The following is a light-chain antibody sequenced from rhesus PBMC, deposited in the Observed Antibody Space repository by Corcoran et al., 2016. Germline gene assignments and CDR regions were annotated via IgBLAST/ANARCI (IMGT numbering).Light chain of an antibody. J-gene: IGKJ3*01. CDR1: QSVSSY. V-gene: IGKV3-53*01. CDR2: GAS. Sequence: QVILTQSPATLSLSPGERATLSCRVSQSVSSYLAWYQQKPAQAPRLLIYGASSRATGIPDRFSGSGSWTEFTLTISNRETEDFAVYYCRKNSSSPFTFGPGTKLDIK. CDR3: RKNSSSPFT.